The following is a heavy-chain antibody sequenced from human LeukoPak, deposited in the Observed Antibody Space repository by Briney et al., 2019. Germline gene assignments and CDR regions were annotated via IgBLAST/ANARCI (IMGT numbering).Heavy chain of an antibody. Sequence: SETLSPTCAVSGYSITNNYYWGWIRQPPGKGLEWIGSIYHSGSTYYNPSLKSRVTISVDTSKNQLSLKLSSVTAADTAVYYCARVLLWFGELGAFDIWGQGTMVTVSS. D-gene: IGHD3-10*01. CDR3: ARVLLWFGELGAFDI. J-gene: IGHJ3*02. V-gene: IGHV4-38-2*01. CDR2: IYHSGST. CDR1: GYSITNNYY.